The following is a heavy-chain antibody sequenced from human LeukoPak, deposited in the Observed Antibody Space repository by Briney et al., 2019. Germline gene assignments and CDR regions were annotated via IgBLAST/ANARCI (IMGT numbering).Heavy chain of an antibody. Sequence: GGSLRLSCAASGFTFSSYAMSWVRQAPGKGLEWVSAISGSGGSTYYVDSVKGRFTISRDNSKNTLYLQMNSLRAEDTAVYYCAKDGGAYIVATLDYWGQGTLVTVSS. J-gene: IGHJ4*02. CDR2: ISGSGGST. D-gene: IGHD5-12*01. CDR1: GFTFSSYA. V-gene: IGHV3-23*01. CDR3: AKDGGAYIVATLDY.